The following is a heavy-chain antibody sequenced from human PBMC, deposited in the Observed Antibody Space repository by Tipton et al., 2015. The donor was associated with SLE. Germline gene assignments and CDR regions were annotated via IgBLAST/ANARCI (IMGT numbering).Heavy chain of an antibody. D-gene: IGHD6-19*01. CDR2: FFGADST. CDR1: GVTISSNF. V-gene: IGHV3-66*01. CDR3: ARGPVSGRRYFDF. J-gene: IGHJ4*02. Sequence: SPRLSCAASGVTISSNFMSWVRQAPGKGLEWVSVFFGADSTYYADSVKGRFIVSRDSSKNTLFLQMNSPRAEDTAVYYCARGPVSGRRYFDFWGQGTLVTVSS.